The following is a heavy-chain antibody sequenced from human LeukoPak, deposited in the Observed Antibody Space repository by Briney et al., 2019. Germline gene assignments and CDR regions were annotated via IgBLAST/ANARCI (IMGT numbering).Heavy chain of an antibody. D-gene: IGHD1-26*01. CDR3: ATRSSGVTVGATTDY. Sequence: GGSLRLSCAASGFTVSSNYMSWVRQAPGKGLEWVSVIYSGGSTYYADSVKGRFTISRDNSKNTPYLQMNSLRAEDTAVYYCATRSSGVTVGATTDYWGQGTLVTVSS. V-gene: IGHV3-53*01. J-gene: IGHJ4*01. CDR1: GFTVSSNY. CDR2: IYSGGST.